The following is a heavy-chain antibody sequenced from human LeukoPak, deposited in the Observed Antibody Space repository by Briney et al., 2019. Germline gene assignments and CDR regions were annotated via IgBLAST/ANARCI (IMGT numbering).Heavy chain of an antibody. CDR3: AEDRTSSWYLYNWFDP. V-gene: IGHV3-23*01. J-gene: IGHJ5*02. D-gene: IGHD6-13*01. Sequence: GGSLRLSCAASGFTFSSYAMTWVRQAPGKGLEWVSAISASGGTTYYADSVKGRFIISRDNSKNTLYLQMNSLRAEDTALCYCAEDRTSSWYLYNWFDPWGQGTLVTVSS. CDR1: GFTFSSYA. CDR2: ISASGGTT.